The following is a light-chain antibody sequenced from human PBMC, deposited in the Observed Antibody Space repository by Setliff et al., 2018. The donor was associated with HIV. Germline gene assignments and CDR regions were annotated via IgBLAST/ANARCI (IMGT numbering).Light chain of an antibody. CDR2: DDS. J-gene: IGLJ1*01. Sequence: SYELTQPPSVSVAPGKTARITCGGNNIGSKSVHWYQQKPGQAPVLVVYDDSDWPSGIPERFSGSNSGNTATLTISRVEAGDEADYYCQVWDSSSDHPVYVYGTGTKVTVL. CDR3: QVWDSSSDHPVYV. V-gene: IGLV3-21*03. CDR1: NIGSKS.